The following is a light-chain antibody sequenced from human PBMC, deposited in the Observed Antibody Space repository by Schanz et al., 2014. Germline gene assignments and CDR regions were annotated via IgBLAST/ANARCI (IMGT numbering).Light chain of an antibody. CDR1: QSISSS. Sequence: DIQMTQSPSSLSASVGDRVTIACRASQSISSSLNWYQQRPGKAPRLLIYAASTLQSGVPSRFSGSGSGTDFTLTVSSLQPEDVATYYCQKYNGAPLITFGQGTRLEIK. CDR2: AAS. J-gene: IGKJ5*01. V-gene: IGKV1-27*01. CDR3: QKYNGAPLIT.